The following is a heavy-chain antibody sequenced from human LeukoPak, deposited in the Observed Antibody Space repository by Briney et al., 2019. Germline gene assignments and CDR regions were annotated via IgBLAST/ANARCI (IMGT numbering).Heavy chain of an antibody. CDR3: AKDSGYCSSTSCYEVDYFDY. CDR2: IWYDGSNK. J-gene: IGHJ4*02. Sequence: GRSLRLSCAASGFTFSSYGMHWVRQAPGKGLEWVAVIWYDGSNKYYADSVKGRFTISRDNSKNTLYLQMNSLRAEDTAVYYCAKDSGYCSSTSCYEVDYFDYWGQGTLVTVSS. CDR1: GFTFSSYG. V-gene: IGHV3-33*06. D-gene: IGHD2-2*01.